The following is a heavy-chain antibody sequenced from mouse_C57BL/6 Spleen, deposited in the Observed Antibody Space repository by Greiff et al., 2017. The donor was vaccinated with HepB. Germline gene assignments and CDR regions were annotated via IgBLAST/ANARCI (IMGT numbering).Heavy chain of an antibody. CDR2: ISGGGGNT. CDR3: ARQGDYGSSAAWFAY. V-gene: IGHV5-9*01. J-gene: IGHJ3*01. Sequence: EVQVVESGGGLVKPGGSLKLSCAASGFTFSSYTMSWVRQTPEKRLEWVATISGGGGNTYYPDSVKGRFTISRDNAKNTLYLQMSSLRSEDTALYYCARQGDYGSSAAWFAYWGQGTLVTVSA. D-gene: IGHD1-1*01. CDR1: GFTFSSYT.